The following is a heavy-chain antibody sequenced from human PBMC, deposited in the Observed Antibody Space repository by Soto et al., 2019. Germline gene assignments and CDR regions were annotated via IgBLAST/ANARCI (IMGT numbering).Heavy chain of an antibody. CDR3: AREGGYYDFWSGLTRFDP. CDR2: ISSSSSTI. D-gene: IGHD3-3*01. CDR1: GFTFSSYS. Sequence: GGSLRLSCAASGFTFSSYSMNWVRQAPGKGLEWVSYISSSSSTIYYADSVKGRFTISRENAKNSLYLQMNSLRAEDTAVYYCAREGGYYDFWSGLTRFDPWGQGTLVTVSS. J-gene: IGHJ5*01. V-gene: IGHV3-48*01.